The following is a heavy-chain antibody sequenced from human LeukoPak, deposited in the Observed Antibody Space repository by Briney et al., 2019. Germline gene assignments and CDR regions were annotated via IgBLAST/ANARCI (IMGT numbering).Heavy chain of an antibody. D-gene: IGHD3-10*01. CDR3: ARDLRPGSFDY. V-gene: IGHV3-48*04. Sequence: PGGSLRLSCAASGFTFSSYSMNWVRKAPGKGLEWVSYISSSSSTIYYADSVKGRFTISRDNAKNSLYLQMNSLRAEDTAVYYCARDLRPGSFDYWGQGTLVTVSS. CDR2: ISSSSSTI. J-gene: IGHJ4*02. CDR1: GFTFSSYS.